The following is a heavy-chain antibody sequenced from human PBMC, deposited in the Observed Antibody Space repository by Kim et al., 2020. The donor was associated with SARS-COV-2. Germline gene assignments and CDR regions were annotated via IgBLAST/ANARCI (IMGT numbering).Heavy chain of an antibody. CDR2: IYYSGST. J-gene: IGHJ4*01. D-gene: IGHD4-17*01. V-gene: IGHV4-59*01. CDR3: ARGGGDYFDH. Sequence: SETLSLTCSVSGGSISSYYWSWIRQPPGKGLEWIGYIYYSGSTNYNPSLQSRVTISVDTSKNPFSLKLSSVTAADTVVHSCARGGGDYFDHWGHGTLATV. CDR1: GGSISSYY.